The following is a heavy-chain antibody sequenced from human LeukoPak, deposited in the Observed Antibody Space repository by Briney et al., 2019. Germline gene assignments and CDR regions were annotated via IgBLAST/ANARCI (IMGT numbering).Heavy chain of an antibody. CDR3: ARDRSSYYYYYGMDV. J-gene: IGHJ6*02. V-gene: IGHV1-69*13. CDR2: IIPIFGTA. Sequence: SVKVSCKASGGTFSSYAISWVRQAPGQGLEWMGGIIPIFGTANYAQKFQGRVTITADESTSTAYMELSSLRSEDTAVYYCARDRSSYYYYYGMDVWGQGTTVTVSS. CDR1: GGTFSSYA.